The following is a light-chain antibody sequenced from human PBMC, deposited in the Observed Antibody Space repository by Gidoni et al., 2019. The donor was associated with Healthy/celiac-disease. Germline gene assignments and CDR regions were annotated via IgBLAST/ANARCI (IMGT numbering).Light chain of an antibody. V-gene: IGKV3-20*01. CDR2: EAS. Sequence: EIVLPQSPGTLSLSRGERATLSCRSSQSVSSSYLAWYQQKPGQAPRLLIYEASSRATGIPDRFRASGSGTDFTLTIGRLGPGDFAVYYWQHWVTFGPXDQSGYQT. J-gene: IGKJ3*01. CDR3: QHWVT. CDR1: QSVSSSY.